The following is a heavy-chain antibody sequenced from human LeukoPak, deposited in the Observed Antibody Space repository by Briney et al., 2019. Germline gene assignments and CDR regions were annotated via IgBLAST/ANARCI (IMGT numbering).Heavy chain of an antibody. J-gene: IGHJ4*02. V-gene: IGHV3-30*04. CDR3: AREYYTVRGVFDY. CDR1: GFTFSSYA. D-gene: IGHD3-10*01. CDR2: ISYDGSNK. Sequence: GRSLRLSCAASGFTFSSYAMHWVRQAPGKGLEWVAVISYDGSNKYYADSVKGRFTISRDNSKNPLYLQMNSLRAEDTAVYYCAREYYTVRGVFDYWGQGTLVTVSS.